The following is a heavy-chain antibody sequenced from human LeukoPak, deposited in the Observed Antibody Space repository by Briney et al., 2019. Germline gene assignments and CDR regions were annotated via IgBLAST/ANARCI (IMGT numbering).Heavy chain of an antibody. CDR3: AKARTPYNSGFDY. CDR1: GFTFSGHS. CDR2: ISASGSTT. Sequence: GGSLRLSCAASGFTFSGHSMGWVRQAPGQGLEWASTISASGSTTYYADSVRGRFTISRDNSKNTLSLQMSSLRAEDTAVYYCAKARTPYNSGFDYWGQGTLVAVSS. J-gene: IGHJ4*02. V-gene: IGHV3-23*01. D-gene: IGHD6-19*01.